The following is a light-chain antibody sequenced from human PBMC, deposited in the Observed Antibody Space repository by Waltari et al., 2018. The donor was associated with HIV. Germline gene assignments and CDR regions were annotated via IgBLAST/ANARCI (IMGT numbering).Light chain of an antibody. Sequence: QSVLTQPPSVSGAPGQRVTISCTGSSSNIGDGYDVHWYQQLPGTAPKLLIYGNSNRPSGVPDRFSGSKSGTSASLAITGLQAEDEADYYCQSYDSSLSGLFGGGTKLTVL. CDR1: SSNIGDGYD. V-gene: IGLV1-40*01. J-gene: IGLJ3*02. CDR2: GNS. CDR3: QSYDSSLSGL.